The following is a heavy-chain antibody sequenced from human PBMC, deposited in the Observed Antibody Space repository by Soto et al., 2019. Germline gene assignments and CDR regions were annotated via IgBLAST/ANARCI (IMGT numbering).Heavy chain of an antibody. D-gene: IGHD3-10*01. J-gene: IGHJ4*02. CDR2: SYYSGST. V-gene: IGHV4-59*08. Sequence: QVQLQESGPGLVKPSETLSLTCTVSGGSISSYYWSWIRQPPGKGLEWIGYSYYSGSTNYNPSLKSRVTXSXGXXETQLSLKLSSATAADTAVYCCASSHVYYGSGSWEMCDFDWWGQGTLVTVSS. CDR1: GGSISSYY. CDR3: ASSHVYYGSGSWEMCDFDW.